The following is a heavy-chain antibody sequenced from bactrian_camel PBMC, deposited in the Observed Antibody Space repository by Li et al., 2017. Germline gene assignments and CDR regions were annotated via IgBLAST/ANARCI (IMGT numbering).Heavy chain of an antibody. V-gene: IGHV3S53*01. Sequence: HVQLVESGGGSVQAGGSLRLSCAFDAYTPANVRMAWFRQAPGKEREGVASLASDGSSIYANSLKGRFSISKDNARNWLDLQMDSLEPGDAARYYCAADRRRHGPPSCVQVTTASGARGPRSPSP. CDR2: LASDGSS. CDR1: AYTPANVR. CDR3: AADRRRHGPPSCVQVTTAS. D-gene: IGHD2*01. J-gene: IGHJ4*01.